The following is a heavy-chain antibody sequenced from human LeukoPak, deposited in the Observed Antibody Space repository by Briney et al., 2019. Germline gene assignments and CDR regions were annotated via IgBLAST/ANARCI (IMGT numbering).Heavy chain of an antibody. D-gene: IGHD2-2*01. Sequence: GGPLRLSCAASGFTFSSYAMSWVRQAPGKGLEWVSAISGSGGSTYYADSVKGRFTVSRDNSKNTLYLQMNSLRVEDTAVYYCTRDQRKYCSRTTCFVFDIWGQGTVVSVSS. CDR1: GFTFSSYA. CDR2: ISGSGGST. V-gene: IGHV3-23*01. J-gene: IGHJ3*02. CDR3: TRDQRKYCSRTTCFVFDI.